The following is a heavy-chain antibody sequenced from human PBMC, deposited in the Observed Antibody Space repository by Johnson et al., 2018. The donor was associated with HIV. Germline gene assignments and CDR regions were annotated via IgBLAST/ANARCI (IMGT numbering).Heavy chain of an antibody. CDR3: AKDLMYNWNDVGAFDI. CDR2: VSYDGSTK. J-gene: IGHJ3*02. V-gene: IGHV3-30*04. D-gene: IGHD1-1*01. CDR1: GFTFTSYA. Sequence: QVQLVESGGALVQPGGSLRLSCAASGFTFTSYAMHWVRQAPGKGLEWVAVVSYDGSTKYYADSVKGRFTISRDNSKNTLYLQMNSLRAEDTALYFCAKDLMYNWNDVGAFDIWGQGTMVTVSS.